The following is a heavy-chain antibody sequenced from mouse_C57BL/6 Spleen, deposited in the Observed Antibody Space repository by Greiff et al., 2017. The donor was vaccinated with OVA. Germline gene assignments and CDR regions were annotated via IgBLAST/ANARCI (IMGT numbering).Heavy chain of an antibody. J-gene: IGHJ2*01. Sequence: QVQLKESGAELVKPGASVKISCKASGYAFSSYWMNWVKQRPGKGLEWIGQIYPGDGDTNYNGKFKGKATLTADKSSSTAYMQLSSLTSEDSAVYFCARWDYGSSYWFDYWGQGTTLTVSS. V-gene: IGHV1-80*01. CDR3: ARWDYGSSYWFDY. CDR2: IYPGDGDT. D-gene: IGHD1-1*01. CDR1: GYAFSSYW.